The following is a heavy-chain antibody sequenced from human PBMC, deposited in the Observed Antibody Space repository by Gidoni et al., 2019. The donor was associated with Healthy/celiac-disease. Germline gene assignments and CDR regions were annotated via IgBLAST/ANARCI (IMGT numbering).Heavy chain of an antibody. D-gene: IGHD6-19*01. Sequence: EVQLVESGGGLVKPGGSLRLSCAASGFTFNTYGMNWVRQAPGKGLECVSFISRSSSYIYYADSVKGRFTISRDNAKKSLFLQMNSLSAEDTAVYYCASRKAGTDWYFDLWGRGTLVTVSS. CDR3: ASRKAGTDWYFDL. J-gene: IGHJ2*01. V-gene: IGHV3-21*01. CDR2: ISRSSSYI. CDR1: GFTFNTYG.